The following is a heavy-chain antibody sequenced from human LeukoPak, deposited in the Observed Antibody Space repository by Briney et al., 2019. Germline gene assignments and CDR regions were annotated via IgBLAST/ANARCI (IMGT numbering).Heavy chain of an antibody. CDR3: ARVSYYDSSGNRGAFDY. Sequence: SETLSLTCAVYGGSFSGYYWSWIRQPPGKGLEWIGEINHSGSTNYNSSLKSRVTISVDKSKNQFSLKLSSVTAADTAVYYCARVSYYDSSGNRGAFDYWGQGTLVTVSS. J-gene: IGHJ4*02. D-gene: IGHD3-22*01. CDR1: GGSFSGYY. CDR2: INHSGST. V-gene: IGHV4-34*01.